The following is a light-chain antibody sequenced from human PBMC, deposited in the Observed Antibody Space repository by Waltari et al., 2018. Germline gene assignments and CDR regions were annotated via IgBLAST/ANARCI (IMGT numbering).Light chain of an antibody. V-gene: IGLV3-1*01. CDR2: QDS. J-gene: IGLJ1*01. Sequence: SYELTQPPSVSVSPGQTATIPCSATKREDKYVCWYQQKPGQSPVLVIYQDSSRPPGIPDRFSGSNYGNTATLTISGTQPLDEADYYCQTWDDTTVFGSGTRISVL. CDR3: QTWDDTTV. CDR1: KREDKY.